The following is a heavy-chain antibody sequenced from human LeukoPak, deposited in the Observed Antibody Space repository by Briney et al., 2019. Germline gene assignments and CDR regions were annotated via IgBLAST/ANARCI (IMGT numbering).Heavy chain of an antibody. Sequence: ASVKVSCKASEYTFTGYYMHWVRQAPGQGLEWMGWINPNSGGTNYAQKFQGRVTMTRDTSISTAYMKLSRLRSDDTAVYYCASGAAGDDYYHYYYMDVWGKGTTVTVSS. D-gene: IGHD6-13*01. CDR2: INPNSGGT. CDR3: ASGAAGDDYYHYYYMDV. CDR1: EYTFTGYY. V-gene: IGHV1-2*02. J-gene: IGHJ6*03.